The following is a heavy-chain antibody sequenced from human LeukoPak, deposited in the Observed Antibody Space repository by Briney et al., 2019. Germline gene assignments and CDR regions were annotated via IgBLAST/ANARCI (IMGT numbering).Heavy chain of an antibody. V-gene: IGHV1-2*02. CDR1: GYTFTDYY. CDR3: ARSYFDVLTNYYMWLAP. D-gene: IGHD3-9*01. Sequence: GASVKVSCKASGYTFTDYYIHWVRQAPGQGLEWMGWINLNSGDTYYAQNFQDRVTMTGDTSISTAYLELSSPRSDDTAVFYCARSYFDVLTNYYMWLAPWGQGTLVTVSS. CDR2: INLNSGDT. J-gene: IGHJ5*02.